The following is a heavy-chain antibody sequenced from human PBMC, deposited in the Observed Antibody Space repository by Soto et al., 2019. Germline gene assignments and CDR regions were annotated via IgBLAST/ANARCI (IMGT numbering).Heavy chain of an antibody. Sequence: PGGSLRLSCAASGFTLGNYWMHWVRQAPGKALVWVSRINDSGTTINYAESVEGRFIISRDDAKSEVYLQMNNLRAEDSAVYYCARGGLEPFAYWGQGALVIVSS. V-gene: IGHV3-74*01. J-gene: IGHJ4*02. CDR3: ARGGLEPFAY. CDR1: GFTLGNYW. D-gene: IGHD1-1*01. CDR2: INDSGTTI.